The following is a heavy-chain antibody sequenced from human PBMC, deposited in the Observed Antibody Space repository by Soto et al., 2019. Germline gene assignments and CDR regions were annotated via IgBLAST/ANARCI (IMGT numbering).Heavy chain of an antibody. Sequence: QVPLVQSGAEVKKPGASVKVSCKASGYTFTSYAMHWVRQAPGQRLEWMGWINAGNGNTKYSQKFQGRVTITRDTSASTAYMELSSLRSEDTAVYYCAREGGTAGGYFDYWGQGTLVTVSS. J-gene: IGHJ4*02. V-gene: IGHV1-3*01. CDR3: AREGGTAGGYFDY. CDR1: GYTFTSYA. D-gene: IGHD1-26*01. CDR2: INAGNGNT.